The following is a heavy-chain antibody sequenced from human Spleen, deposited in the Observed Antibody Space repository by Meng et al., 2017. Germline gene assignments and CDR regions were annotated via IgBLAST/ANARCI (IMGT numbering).Heavy chain of an antibody. Sequence: GESLKISCAASGFTFSSYAMHWIRQAPGKGLEWVAVISYDGSNKYYADSVKGRFTISRDNAKNSLYLQMNSLRAEDTAVYYCARVSYCSGGSCYSGYYYYYYGMDVWGQGTTVTVSS. CDR3: ARVSYCSGGSCYSGYYYYYYGMDV. CDR1: GFTFSSYA. D-gene: IGHD2-15*01. V-gene: IGHV3-30*04. CDR2: ISYDGSNK. J-gene: IGHJ6*02.